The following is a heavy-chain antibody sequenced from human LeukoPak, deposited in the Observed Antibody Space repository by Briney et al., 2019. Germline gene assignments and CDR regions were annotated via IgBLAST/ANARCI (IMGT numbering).Heavy chain of an antibody. V-gene: IGHV4-4*02. D-gene: IGHD3-22*01. CDR3: ARGDPLRSYMIVPREDAFDI. CDR2: IYYSGST. Sequence: KASETLSLTCAVSGGSISSSNWWSWVRQPPGKGLEWIGSIYYSGSTNYNPSLKSRVTISVDTSKNQFSLKLSSVTAADTAVYYCARGDPLRSYMIVPREDAFDIWGQGTMVTVSS. CDR1: GGSISSSNW. J-gene: IGHJ3*02.